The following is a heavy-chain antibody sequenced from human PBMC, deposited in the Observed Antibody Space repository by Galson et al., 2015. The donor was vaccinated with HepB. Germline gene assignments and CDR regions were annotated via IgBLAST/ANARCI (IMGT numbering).Heavy chain of an antibody. CDR2: ISSSGSTI. CDR1: GFTFSDYY. CDR3: ARDSASGYDPRIASGDY. J-gene: IGHJ4*02. D-gene: IGHD5-12*01. V-gene: IGHV3-11*01. Sequence: SLRLSCAASGFTFSDYYMSWIRQAPGKGLEWVSYISSSGSTIYYADSVKGRFTISRDNAKNSLYLQMNSLRAEDTAVYYCARDSASGYDPRIASGDYWGQGTLVTVSS.